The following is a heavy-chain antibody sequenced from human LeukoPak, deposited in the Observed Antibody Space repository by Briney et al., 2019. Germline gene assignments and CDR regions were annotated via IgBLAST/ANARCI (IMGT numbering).Heavy chain of an antibody. CDR1: GFTVSSNS. D-gene: IGHD1-26*01. CDR2: IYSGSNT. V-gene: IGHV3-66*01. Sequence: PGGSLRLSCAASGFTVSSNSMSWVRQAPGKGLEWVSDIYSGSNTYYADSVEGRFTISSDNSKNTLYLQMNSLRAEDTAVYYCAREWVVGALDYWGQGTLLTVSS. CDR3: AREWVVGALDY. J-gene: IGHJ4*02.